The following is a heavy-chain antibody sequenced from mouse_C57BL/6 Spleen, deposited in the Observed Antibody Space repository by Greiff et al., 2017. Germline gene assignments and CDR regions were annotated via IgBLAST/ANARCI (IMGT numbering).Heavy chain of an antibody. V-gene: IGHV5-4*01. CDR2: ISDGGSYT. J-gene: IGHJ2*01. D-gene: IGHD4-1*01. CDR1: GFTFSSYA. CDR3: ARDSSLTGNLDY. Sequence: EVQLQQSGGGLVKPGGSLKLSCAASGFTFSSYAMSWVRQTPEKRLEWVATISDGGSYTYYPDNVKGRFTISRDNAKNNLYLQMSHLKSEDTAMYYCARDSSLTGNLDYWGQGTTLTVSS.